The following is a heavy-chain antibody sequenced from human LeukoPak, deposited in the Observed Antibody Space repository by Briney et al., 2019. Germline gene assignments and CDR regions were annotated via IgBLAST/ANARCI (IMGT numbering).Heavy chain of an antibody. J-gene: IGHJ4*02. CDR1: GGSFSGYY. V-gene: IGHV4-59*08. CDR2: IYYSGST. Sequence: SETLSLTCAVYGGSFSGYYWSWIRQPPGKGLEWIGYIYYSGSTNYNPSLKSRVTISVDTSKNQFSLKLSSVTAADTAVYYCARLGDQYELDYWGQGTLVTVSS. D-gene: IGHD2-2*01. CDR3: ARLGDQYELDY.